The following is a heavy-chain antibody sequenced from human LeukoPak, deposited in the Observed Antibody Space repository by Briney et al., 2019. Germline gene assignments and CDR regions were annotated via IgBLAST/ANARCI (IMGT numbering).Heavy chain of an antibody. CDR2: IDNDGSST. D-gene: IGHD6-25*01. CDR1: GFTFSSRW. Sequence: PGGSLRLSCAASGFTFSSRWMHWVRQAPGKGLVWVSRIDNDGSSTVYADSVEGRFTMFRDNAKNTVYLQMNSLRAEDTAVYYCAKDRSGQPTEYFQHWGQGTLVTVSS. J-gene: IGHJ1*01. CDR3: AKDRSGQPTEYFQH. V-gene: IGHV3-74*01.